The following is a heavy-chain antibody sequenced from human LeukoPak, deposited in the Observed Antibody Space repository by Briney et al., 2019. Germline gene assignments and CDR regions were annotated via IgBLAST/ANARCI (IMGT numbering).Heavy chain of an antibody. CDR1: GGSISSSNYY. J-gene: IGHJ4*02. V-gene: IGHV4-39*02. D-gene: IGHD6-6*01. Sequence: PSETLSLTCIVSGGSISSSNYYWGWIRQPPGKGLEWIGSIYYSGSTYYNPSLKSRVTISVDTSKNQFSLKLSSVTAADTAVYYCARDASSSSGLADYWGQGTLVTVSS. CDR3: ARDASSSSGLADY. CDR2: IYYSGST.